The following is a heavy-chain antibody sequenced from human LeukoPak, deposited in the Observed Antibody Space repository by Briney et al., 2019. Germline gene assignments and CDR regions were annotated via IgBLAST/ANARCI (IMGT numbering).Heavy chain of an antibody. Sequence: RTGGSLRLSCVASGFVFNSYGMHWVRQAPGKGLEWVAFVRYDGDYKSYADSVKGRFTISRDNSKNTLYLEMYSLRGEDTAVYYCGKDRMGAAADTDIDSWGRGILVTVSS. J-gene: IGHJ4*02. CDR2: VRYDGDYK. CDR3: GKDRMGAAADTDIDS. V-gene: IGHV3-30*02. CDR1: GFVFNSYG. D-gene: IGHD6-13*01.